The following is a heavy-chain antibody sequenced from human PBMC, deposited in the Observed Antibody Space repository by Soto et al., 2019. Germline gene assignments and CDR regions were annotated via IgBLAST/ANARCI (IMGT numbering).Heavy chain of an antibody. D-gene: IGHD5-18*01. CDR1: GYTLTELS. CDR3: ATDGYVDTAVFDY. V-gene: IGHV1-24*01. CDR2: FDPEDGET. Sequence: ASVKVSGKVSGYTLTELSMHWVLQAPGKGLEWMGGFDPEDGETIYAQKFQGRVTMTEDTSTDTAYMELSSLRSEDTAVYYCATDGYVDTAVFDYWGQGTLVTVSS. J-gene: IGHJ4*02.